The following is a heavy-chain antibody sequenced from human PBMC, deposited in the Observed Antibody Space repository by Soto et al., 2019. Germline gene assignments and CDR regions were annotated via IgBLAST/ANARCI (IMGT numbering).Heavy chain of an antibody. D-gene: IGHD6-19*01. CDR3: ARDTVAGTFDY. J-gene: IGHJ4*02. V-gene: IGHV3-30-3*01. CDR1: GFTFSSYA. Sequence: QVQLVESGGGVVQPGRSLRLSCAASGFTFSSYAMHWVRQAPGKGLEWVAVISYDGSNKYYADSVKGRFTISRDNSKSTLYLQMNSLRAEDTAVYYCARDTVAGTFDYWGQGTLVTVSS. CDR2: ISYDGSNK.